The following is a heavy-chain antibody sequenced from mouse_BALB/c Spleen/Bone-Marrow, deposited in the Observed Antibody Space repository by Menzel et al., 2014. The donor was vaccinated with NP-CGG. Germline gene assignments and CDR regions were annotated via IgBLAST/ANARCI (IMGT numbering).Heavy chain of an antibody. CDR1: GYTFTSYF. Sequence: VQLQQSGPELLKPGASVKMSCKASGYTFTSYFIHWVKQRPGQGLEWIGWIYPGDGSTKYNEKFKGKTTLTADKSSSTAYMLLSSLTSEDSAIYFCARDYDGYAMDYWGQGTSVTVSS. D-gene: IGHD2-4*01. J-gene: IGHJ4*01. CDR3: ARDYDGYAMDY. V-gene: IGHV1S56*01. CDR2: IYPGDGST.